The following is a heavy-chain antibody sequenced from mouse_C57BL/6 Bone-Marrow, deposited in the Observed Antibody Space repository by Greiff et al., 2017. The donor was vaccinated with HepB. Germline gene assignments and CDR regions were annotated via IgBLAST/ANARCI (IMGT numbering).Heavy chain of an antibody. V-gene: IGHV5-9-1*02. J-gene: IGHJ3*01. CDR3: TRGQLRPSWFAY. CDR2: ISSGGDYI. D-gene: IGHD3-2*02. CDR1: GFTFSSYA. Sequence: EVKLVESGEGLVKPGGSLKLSCAASGFTFSSYAMSWVRQTPEKRLEWVAYISSGGDYIYYADTVKGRFTISRDNARNTLYLQMSSLKSEDTAMYYGTRGQLRPSWFAYWGQGTLVTVSA.